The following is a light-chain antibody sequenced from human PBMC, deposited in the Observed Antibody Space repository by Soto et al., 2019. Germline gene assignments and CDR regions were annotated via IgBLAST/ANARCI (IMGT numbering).Light chain of an antibody. CDR1: SRVVGRYNY. CDR2: DVS. J-gene: IGLJ1*01. V-gene: IGLV2-14*03. Sequence: QSVLAQPASVSGSRGQSITISLPGTSRVVGRYNYVSWFQQHPGKVPKLIIYDVSNWPSGVSDRFSGSKSGNTASLTISGLQPEDEADYYCSSFTSSSTFVFGTGTKVTVL. CDR3: SSFTSSSTFV.